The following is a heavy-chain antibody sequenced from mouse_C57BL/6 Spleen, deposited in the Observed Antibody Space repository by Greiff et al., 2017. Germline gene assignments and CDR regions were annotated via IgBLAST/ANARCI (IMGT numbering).Heavy chain of an antibody. CDR2: IWSGGST. D-gene: IGHD2-1*01. V-gene: IGHV2-2*01. CDR3: ARTLYGNYVVFDY. J-gene: IGHJ2*01. CDR1: GFSLTSYG. Sequence: QVQLQQSGPGLVQPSQSLSITCTVSGFSLTSYGVHWVRQSPGKGLEWLGVIWSGGSTDYNAAFISRLSISKDNSKSQVFFKMNSLQADDTAIYYCARTLYGNYVVFDYWGQGTTLTVSS.